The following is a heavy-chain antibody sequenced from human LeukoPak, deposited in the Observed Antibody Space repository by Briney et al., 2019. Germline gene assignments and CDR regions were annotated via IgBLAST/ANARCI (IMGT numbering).Heavy chain of an antibody. CDR3: AKDYGIAAAGHFDY. Sequence: GGSLRLSCAASGFTFDDYAMHWVRQAPGKGLEWVSGISWNSGSIGYADSVKGRFTISRDNAKNSLYLQMNSLRAEDTALYYCAKDYGIAAAGHFDYWGQGTLVTVSS. CDR2: ISWNSGSI. J-gene: IGHJ4*02. CDR1: GFTFDDYA. V-gene: IGHV3-9*01. D-gene: IGHD6-13*01.